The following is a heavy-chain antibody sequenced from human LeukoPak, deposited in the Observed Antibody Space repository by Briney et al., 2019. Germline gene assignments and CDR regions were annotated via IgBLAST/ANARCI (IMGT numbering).Heavy chain of an antibody. CDR3: ARDASSLLVGFYYYYYMDV. V-gene: IGHV3-48*01. D-gene: IGHD2-2*01. CDR2: ISSSSSTI. CDR1: GFTFTTYG. Sequence: GGTLRLSCSASGFTFTTYGMNWVRQAPGKGLEWVSYISSSSSTIYYADSVKGRFTISRDNAKNSLYLQMNSLRAEDTAVYYCARDASSLLVGFYYYYYMDVWGKGTTVTVSS. J-gene: IGHJ6*03.